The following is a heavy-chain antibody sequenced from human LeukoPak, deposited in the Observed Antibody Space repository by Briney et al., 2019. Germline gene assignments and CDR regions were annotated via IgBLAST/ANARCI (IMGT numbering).Heavy chain of an antibody. CDR1: GFTFSDYY. CDR3: ASTWDY. V-gene: IGHV3-30-3*01. CDR2: ISYDENNK. Sequence: QSGGSLRLSCAASGFTFSDYYMSWIRQAPGKGLEWVAVISYDENNKYYADSVKGRFTISRDNSKNTLYLQMNSLRAEDTAVYYCASTWDYWGQGTLVTVSS. J-gene: IGHJ4*02. D-gene: IGHD3-16*01.